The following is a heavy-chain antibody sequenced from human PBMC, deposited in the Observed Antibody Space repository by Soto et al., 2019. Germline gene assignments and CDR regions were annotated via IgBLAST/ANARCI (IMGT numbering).Heavy chain of an antibody. CDR3: ARVRRYYDFWSGRDAFDI. D-gene: IGHD3-3*01. V-gene: IGHV4-34*01. Sequence: SETLSLTCAVYGGSFSGYYWSWIRQPPGKGLEWIGEINHSGSTNYNPSLKSRVTISVDTSKNQFSLKLSSVTAADTAVYYCARVRRYYDFWSGRDAFDIWGQGTMVTVS. CDR1: GGSFSGYY. J-gene: IGHJ3*02. CDR2: INHSGST.